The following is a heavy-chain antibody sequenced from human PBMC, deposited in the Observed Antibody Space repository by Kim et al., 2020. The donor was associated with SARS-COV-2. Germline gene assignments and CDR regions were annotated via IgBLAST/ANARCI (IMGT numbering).Heavy chain of an antibody. D-gene: IGHD7-27*01. CDR2: ISYDGSNK. CDR3: AGCLTDYYGMDV. J-gene: IGHJ6*02. Sequence: GGSLRLSCAASGFTFSSYAMHWVRQAPGKGLEWVAVISYDGSNKYYADSVKGRFTISRDNSKNTLQMNSLRAEDTAVYYCAGCLTDYYGMDVWGQGTTVTVSS. CDR1: GFTFSSYA. V-gene: IGHV3-30-3*01.